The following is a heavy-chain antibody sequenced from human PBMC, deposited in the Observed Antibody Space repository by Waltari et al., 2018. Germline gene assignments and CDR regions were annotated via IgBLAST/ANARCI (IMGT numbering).Heavy chain of an antibody. V-gene: IGHV3-7*01. CDR1: GFTLSNYW. CDR2: IMTDGREE. J-gene: IGHJ3*02. CDR3: VRDQWFAFDI. Sequence: EVQLVDSGGGLVQPGGSLRLSCAASGFTLSNYWMSWVRQAPGKGPEWVANIMTDGREEYYVDSVRGRFTISRDNAKNSLYLQMNSLRPEDTAVYYCVRDQWFAFDIWGQGTMVTVSS. D-gene: IGHD3-22*01.